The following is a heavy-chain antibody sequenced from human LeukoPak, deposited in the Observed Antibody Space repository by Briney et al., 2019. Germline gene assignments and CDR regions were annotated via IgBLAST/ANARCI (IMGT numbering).Heavy chain of an antibody. D-gene: IGHD6-13*01. V-gene: IGHV3-11*06. CDR2: ISSSSTST. Sequence: PGGSLRLSYAASGFTFSAYYMSCTRQAPGKGLEWVSYISSSSTSTNYADSVKGRFTISRDNAKNSLYLQMNSLRAEDSAVYYCAKGLYSSTWYVDYWGQGTLVTVSS. CDR1: GFTFSAYY. CDR3: AKGLYSSTWYVDY. J-gene: IGHJ4*02.